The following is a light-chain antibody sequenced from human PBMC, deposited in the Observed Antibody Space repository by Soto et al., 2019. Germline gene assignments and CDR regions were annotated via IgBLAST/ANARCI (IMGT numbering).Light chain of an antibody. V-gene: IGLV2-11*01. CDR3: SSYAGNSWV. J-gene: IGLJ3*02. CDR2: DVT. Sequence: QSALTQPRSVSGSPGQSVTISCTGTSSDVGGYNYVSWYQQQPGKAPRLMIYDVTKRPSGVPDRFSGSKSGNTASLTISGLQAEDEADYYCSSYAGNSWVFGGGTKLTVL. CDR1: SSDVGGYNY.